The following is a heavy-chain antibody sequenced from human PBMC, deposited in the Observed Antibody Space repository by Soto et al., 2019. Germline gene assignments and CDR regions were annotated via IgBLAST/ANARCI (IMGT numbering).Heavy chain of an antibody. CDR3: ARSSRLWSSAYYFDY. CDR1: GYSFTSYW. Sequence: GESLKISCKGSGYSFTSYWIGWVRQMPGKGLEWMGIIYPGDSDTRYSPSFQGQVTISADKSISTAYLQWSSLKASDTAMYYCARSSRLWSSAYYFDYWGQGTLVTVSS. V-gene: IGHV5-51*01. J-gene: IGHJ4*02. D-gene: IGHD2-21*01. CDR2: IYPGDSDT.